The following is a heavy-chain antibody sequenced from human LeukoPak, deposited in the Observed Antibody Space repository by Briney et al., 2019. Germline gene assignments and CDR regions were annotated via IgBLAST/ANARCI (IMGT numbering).Heavy chain of an antibody. J-gene: IGHJ5*02. CDR3: ARTPRGIFTGFDP. Sequence: GASVKGSCKASGGTFISYTISWVRQAPGRGLEWMGRIIPILGIANYAQKFQGRVTITAEKSTSTAYMELSSLRSEDTAVYYCARTPRGIFTGFDPWGQGTLVTVSS. V-gene: IGHV1-69*02. D-gene: IGHD2-8*02. CDR2: IIPILGIA. CDR1: GGTFISYT.